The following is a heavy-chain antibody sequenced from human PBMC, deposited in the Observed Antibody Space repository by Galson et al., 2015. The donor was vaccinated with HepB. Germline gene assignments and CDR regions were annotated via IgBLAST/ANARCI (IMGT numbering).Heavy chain of an antibody. V-gene: IGHV3-66*01. J-gene: IGHJ4*02. D-gene: IGHD3-10*01. CDR3: ARVEYGSGSYFDY. CDR1: GFTVSSNY. CDR2: IYSGGST. Sequence: SLRLSCAASGFTVSSNYMSWVRQAPGKGLEWVSVIYSGGSTYYADSVKGRFTISRDNSKNTLYLQMNSLRAEDTALYYCARVEYGSGSYFDYWGQGTLVTVSS.